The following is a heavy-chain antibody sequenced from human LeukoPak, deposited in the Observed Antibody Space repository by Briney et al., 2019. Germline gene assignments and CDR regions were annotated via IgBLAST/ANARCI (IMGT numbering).Heavy chain of an antibody. CDR3: ARDRGDGYNWYYYYGMDV. J-gene: IGHJ6*02. CDR2: ISYDGSNK. D-gene: IGHD5-24*01. CDR1: GLTFSSYA. V-gene: IGHV3-30-3*01. Sequence: GGSLRLSCAASGLTFSSYAMHWVRQAPGKGLEWVAVISYDGSNKYYADSVKGRFTISRDNSKNTLYLQMNSLRAEDTAVYYCARDRGDGYNWYYYYGMDVWGQGTTVTVSS.